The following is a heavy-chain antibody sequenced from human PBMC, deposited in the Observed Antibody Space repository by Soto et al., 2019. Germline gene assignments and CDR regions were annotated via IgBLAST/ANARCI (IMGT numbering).Heavy chain of an antibody. J-gene: IGHJ5*02. Sequence: GGSLRLSCAASGFTFSSYAMSWVRQAPGKGLEWVSTISGSGNNTYYADSVKGRFTISRDNSKNTLYLQMNSLRAEDTAVYYCAKLRNSHGFNWFDPWGQGTLVTVSS. CDR3: AKLRNSHGFNWFDP. CDR2: ISGSGNNT. CDR1: GFTFSSYA. V-gene: IGHV3-23*01. D-gene: IGHD3-10*01.